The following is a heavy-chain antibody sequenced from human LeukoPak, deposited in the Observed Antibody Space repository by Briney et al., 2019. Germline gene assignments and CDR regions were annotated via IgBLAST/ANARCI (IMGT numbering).Heavy chain of an antibody. Sequence: SETLSLTCTVSGGSISSSSYYWGWIRQPPGKGLEWIGSIYYSGSTYYNPSLKSRVTISVDTSKNQFSLKLSSVTAADTAVYYCARGGQSMGELANPWGQGTLVTVSS. CDR3: ARGGQSMGELANP. J-gene: IGHJ5*02. CDR1: GGSISSSSYY. CDR2: IYYSGST. D-gene: IGHD1-26*01. V-gene: IGHV4-39*07.